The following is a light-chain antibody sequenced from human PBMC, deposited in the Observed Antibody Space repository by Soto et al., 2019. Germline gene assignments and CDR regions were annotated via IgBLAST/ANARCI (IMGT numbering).Light chain of an antibody. Sequence: AVQLTQSPPSLSASVGDRVTITCRASQGISSALAWYQQKPGKAPKLLIYDASSLESSVPLRFSGSGSGTDFTLTISSLQPEDFATYYCQQFNSYPLTFGGGTKVDIK. CDR2: DAS. CDR1: QGISSA. CDR3: QQFNSYPLT. J-gene: IGKJ4*01. V-gene: IGKV1-13*02.